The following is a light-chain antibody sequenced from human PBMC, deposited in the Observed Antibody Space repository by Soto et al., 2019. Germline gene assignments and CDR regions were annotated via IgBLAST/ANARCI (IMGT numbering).Light chain of an antibody. Sequence: EIVLTQSPLSLPVTPGEPASISCRSSQNLLHSNGYNYLNWYLQKPGQSPQHLIYLRANRASGVPDRFSGSGSGTDFTLTINRVEAEDVGLYFCAQGLATSFTFGGWTKVEI. CDR3: AQGLATSFT. CDR1: QNLLHSNGYNY. CDR2: LRA. V-gene: IGKV2-28*01. J-gene: IGKJ4*01.